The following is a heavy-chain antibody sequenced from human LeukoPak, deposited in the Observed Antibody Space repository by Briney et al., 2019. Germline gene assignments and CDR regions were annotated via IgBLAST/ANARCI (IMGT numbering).Heavy chain of an antibody. CDR2: IKEDGSEK. V-gene: IGHV3-7*01. D-gene: IGHD3-9*01. Sequence: QAGGSLRLSCAASGFTFSRSWMSWVRQGPGKVLEWVANIKEDGSEKYYVDSVKGRFTVSRDNARNSLHLQMTSLRVDDTAVYFCARGLKFDWSYYKSGEYEFDFWGQGTLVTVSS. CDR3: ARGLKFDWSYYKSGEYEFDF. CDR1: GFTFSRSW. J-gene: IGHJ4*02.